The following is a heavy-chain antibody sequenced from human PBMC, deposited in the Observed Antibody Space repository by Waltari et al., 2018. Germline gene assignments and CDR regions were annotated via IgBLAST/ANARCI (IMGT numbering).Heavy chain of an antibody. V-gene: IGHV4-34*01. CDR2: INHSGST. D-gene: IGHD3-3*01. CDR1: GGSFSGYY. CDR3: ARGLELDPKVYFDY. Sequence: QVQLQQWGAGLLKPSETLSLTCAVYGGSFSGYYWGWIRQPPGKGLEWIGEINHSGSTNYNPSLKSRVTISVDTSKNQFSLKLSSVTAADTAVYYCARGLELDPKVYFDYWGQGTLVTVSS. J-gene: IGHJ4*02.